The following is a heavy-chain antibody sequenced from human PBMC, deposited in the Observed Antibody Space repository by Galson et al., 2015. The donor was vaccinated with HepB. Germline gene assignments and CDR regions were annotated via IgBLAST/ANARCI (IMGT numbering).Heavy chain of an antibody. CDR3: ARLVAVAASGDNPFDP. CDR1: GGIFGNYV. CDR2: IIPVYGSA. V-gene: IGHV1-69*13. Sequence: SVKVSCKASGGIFGNYVISWVRQAPGQGLEWMGGIIPVYGSANYAQKFQGRVTFTADASTSTADMEIVSLKSEDTATYYCARLVAVAASGDNPFDPWGQGTLVTVSS. J-gene: IGHJ5*02. D-gene: IGHD2-21*02.